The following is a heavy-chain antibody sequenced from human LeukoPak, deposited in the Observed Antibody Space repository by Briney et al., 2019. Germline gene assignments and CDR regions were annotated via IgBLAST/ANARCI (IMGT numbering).Heavy chain of an antibody. D-gene: IGHD7-27*01. Sequence: ASVKVSCKASGYTFTGYYMHWVRQAPGQGLEWMGWINPNSGGTNYAQKFQGRVTMTTDTSTSTAYMELRSLRSDDTAVYYCARDLGPYYYYYYMDVWGKGTTVTVSS. J-gene: IGHJ6*03. CDR3: ARDLGPYYYYYYMDV. CDR1: GYTFTGYY. V-gene: IGHV1-2*02. CDR2: INPNSGGT.